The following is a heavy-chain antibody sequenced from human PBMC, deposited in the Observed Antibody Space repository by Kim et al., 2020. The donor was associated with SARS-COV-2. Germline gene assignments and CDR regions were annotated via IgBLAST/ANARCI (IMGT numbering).Heavy chain of an antibody. Sequence: SETLSLTCTVSGGSVSSRSYYWSWIRQSPGKGLEWIGYIYYSGSTNYNPSLKSRVTISVDTSKNQFSLKLSSVTAADTAVYYCARVDGGMDVWGHGTTVTVSS. CDR3: ARVDGGMDV. CDR2: IYYSGST. J-gene: IGHJ6*02. V-gene: IGHV4-61*01. CDR1: GGSVSSRSYY.